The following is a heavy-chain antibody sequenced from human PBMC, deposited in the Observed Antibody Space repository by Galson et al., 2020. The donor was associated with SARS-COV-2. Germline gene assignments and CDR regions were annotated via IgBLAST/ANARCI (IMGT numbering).Heavy chain of an antibody. J-gene: IGHJ4*02. D-gene: IGHD2-2*01. CDR2: ISGSGGST. CDR1: GFTFSSYA. CDR3: AKGGVKYQLLLGDY. V-gene: IGHV3-23*01. Sequence: GGSLRLSCAASGFTFSSYAMSWVRQAPGKGLEWVSAISGSGGSTYYADSVKGRFTISRDNSKNTLYLQMNSLRAEDTAVYYCAKGGVKYQLLLGDYWGQGTLVTVSS.